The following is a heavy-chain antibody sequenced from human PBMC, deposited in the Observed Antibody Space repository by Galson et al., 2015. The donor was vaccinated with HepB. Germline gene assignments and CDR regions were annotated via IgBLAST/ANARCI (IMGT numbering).Heavy chain of an antibody. CDR1: GFPFNTYW. D-gene: IGHD6-19*01. Sequence: LRLSCAASGFPFNTYWMTWVRQAPGKGLEWVANINEDGSDKNYVDSVKGRFIISRDNAKRALYLQMNSLRADDTAVYYCATRGQAMADWGQGTLVTVSS. CDR3: ATRGQAMAD. J-gene: IGHJ4*02. CDR2: INEDGSDK. V-gene: IGHV3-7*01.